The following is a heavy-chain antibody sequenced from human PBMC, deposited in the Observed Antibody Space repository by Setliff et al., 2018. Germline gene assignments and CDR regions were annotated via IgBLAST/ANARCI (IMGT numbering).Heavy chain of an antibody. V-gene: IGHV3-7*01. CDR3: ASGDWFYFDT. D-gene: IGHD2-21*01. J-gene: IGHJ4*02. CDR2: INPHGSEK. Sequence: GGSLRLSCTASGLSYSNYWVSWVRQAPGKGLEWLASINPHGSEKYYADSVKGRFTISRDNAKNSLSLQMNNLRTEDTAVYYCASGDWFYFDTWGQGTLVTVSS. CDR1: GLSYSNYW.